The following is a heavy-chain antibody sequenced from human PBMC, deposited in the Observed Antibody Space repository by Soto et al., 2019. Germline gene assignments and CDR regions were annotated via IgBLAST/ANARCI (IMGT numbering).Heavy chain of an antibody. D-gene: IGHD3-22*01. CDR1: GFTFSSYA. J-gene: IGHJ4*02. V-gene: IGHV3-23*01. Sequence: PGGSLRLSCAASGFTFSSYAMSWVRQAPGKGLEWVSAISGSGGSTYYADSVKGRFTISRDNSKNTLYLQMNSLRAEDTAVYYCAKGLVKSYYDSSGHYAIAYWGQGTLVTVSS. CDR2: ISGSGGST. CDR3: AKGLVKSYYDSSGHYAIAY.